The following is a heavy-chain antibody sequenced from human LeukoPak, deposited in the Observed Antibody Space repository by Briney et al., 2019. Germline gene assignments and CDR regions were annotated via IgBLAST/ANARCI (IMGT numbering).Heavy chain of an antibody. J-gene: IGHJ4*02. CDR3: ARDVPAYCGGDCYGSNDY. V-gene: IGHV3-21*01. D-gene: IGHD2-21*02. CDR2: ISSSSSYI. CDR1: GFTFSKFW. Sequence: GGSLRLSCAASGFTFSKFWMHWVRQAPGKGLEWVSSISSSSSYIYYADSVKGRFTISRDNAKNSLYLQMNSLRAEDTAVYYCARDVPAYCGGDCYGSNDYWGQGTLVTVSS.